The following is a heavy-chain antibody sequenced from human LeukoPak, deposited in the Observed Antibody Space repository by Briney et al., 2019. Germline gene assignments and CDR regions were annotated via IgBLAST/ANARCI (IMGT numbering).Heavy chain of an antibody. D-gene: IGHD3-16*02. V-gene: IGHV4-34*01. CDR3: ARDPTGITFGGVIVRRYYFDY. J-gene: IGHJ4*02. CDR1: GGSFSGYY. CDR2: INHSGST. Sequence: PSETLSLTCAVYGGSFSGYYWSWIRQPPGKGLEWIGEINHSGSTNYNPSLKSRVTISVDTSKNQFSLKLRSVTAADTAVYYCARDPTGITFGGVIVRRYYFDYWGQGTLVTVSS.